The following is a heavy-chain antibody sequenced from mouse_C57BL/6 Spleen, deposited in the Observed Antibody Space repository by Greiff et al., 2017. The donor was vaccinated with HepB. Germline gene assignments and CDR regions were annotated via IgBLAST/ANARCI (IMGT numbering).Heavy chain of an antibody. J-gene: IGHJ3*01. V-gene: IGHV5-17*01. CDR3: ARPDYGSSSWFAY. D-gene: IGHD1-1*01. CDR1: GFTFSDYG. CDR2: ISSGSSTI. Sequence: EVKLMESGGGLVKPGGSLKLSCAASGFTFSDYGMHWVRQAPEKGLEWVAYISSGSSTIYYADTVKGRFTISRDNAKNTLFLQMTSLRSEDTAMYYCARPDYGSSSWFAYWGQGTLVTVSA.